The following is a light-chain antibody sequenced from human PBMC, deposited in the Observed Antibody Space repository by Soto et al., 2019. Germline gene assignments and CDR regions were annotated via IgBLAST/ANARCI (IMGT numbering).Light chain of an antibody. CDR3: LQDYGDSWT. J-gene: IGKJ1*01. CDR1: RDVGSD. CDR2: AAS. V-gene: IGKV1-6*01. Sequence: IQMTQSPSSVSASVGEKIIITCRASRDVGSDVSWYQQKPGQAPKLLIYAASNLYTGVPSRFSGSRSGTEFTLTISSLQPEDFASYYCLQDYGDSWTFGQGTKVEIE.